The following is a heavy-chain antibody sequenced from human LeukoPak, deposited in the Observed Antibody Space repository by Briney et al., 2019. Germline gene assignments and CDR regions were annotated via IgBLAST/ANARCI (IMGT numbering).Heavy chain of an antibody. Sequence: PSETLSLTCAVYGGSFSGYYWSWIRQPPGRGLEWIGEINHSGSTNYNPSLKSRVTISVDTSKNQFSLKLSSVTAADTAVYYCARNRVGYCSGTSCYEYYFDYWGQGTLVTVSS. V-gene: IGHV4-34*01. J-gene: IGHJ4*02. CDR1: GGSFSGYY. D-gene: IGHD2-2*01. CDR3: ARNRVGYCSGTSCYEYYFDY. CDR2: INHSGST.